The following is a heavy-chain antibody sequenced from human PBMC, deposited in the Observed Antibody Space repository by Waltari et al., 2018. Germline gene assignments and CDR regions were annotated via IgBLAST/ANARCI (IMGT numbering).Heavy chain of an antibody. CDR3: AKPPRGSGWYGTYDY. D-gene: IGHD6-19*01. CDR2: ISASGGRT. Sequence: EVQLLESGGDLVQPGGSLRLSCAASGFTFSDNAMSWVRQAPGKGLEWVSVISASGGRTYYADSVKGRFTISRDNSKNTLYLQVNSLRAEDTAVFYCAKPPRGSGWYGTYDYWGQGTTVTVSS. V-gene: IGHV3-23*01. J-gene: IGHJ4*03. CDR1: GFTFSDNA.